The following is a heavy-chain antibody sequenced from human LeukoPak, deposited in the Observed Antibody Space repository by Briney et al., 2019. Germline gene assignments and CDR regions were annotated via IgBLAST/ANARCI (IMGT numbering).Heavy chain of an antibody. CDR3: ARNNRGGSGSSDY. D-gene: IGHD3-10*01. J-gene: IGHJ4*02. Sequence: SETLSLTCAVYGGSFSGYYWNWIRQPPGKGLEWIGEINHSGSTNYNPSLKSRVTISVDTSKNQFSLKLSSVTAADTAVYYCARNNRGGSGSSDYWGQGTLVTVSS. V-gene: IGHV4-34*01. CDR1: GGSFSGYY. CDR2: INHSGST.